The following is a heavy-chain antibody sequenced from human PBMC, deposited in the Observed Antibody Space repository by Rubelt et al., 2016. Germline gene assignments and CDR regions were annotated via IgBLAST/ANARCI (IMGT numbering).Heavy chain of an antibody. V-gene: IGHV4-39*01. J-gene: IGHJ4*02. CDR1: GGSISSSSYY. Sequence: QLQLQESGPGLVKPSETLSLTCTVSGGSISSSSYYWGWIRQPPGKGLEWIGSIYYTGNTFYRQSLKSRVTISLDTSKNQFYLNLYAVTAADTAVYYWARLSGSGSEPIDCWGQGTLVTVSS. D-gene: IGHD3-10*01. CDR3: ARLSGSGSEPIDC. CDR2: IYYTGNT.